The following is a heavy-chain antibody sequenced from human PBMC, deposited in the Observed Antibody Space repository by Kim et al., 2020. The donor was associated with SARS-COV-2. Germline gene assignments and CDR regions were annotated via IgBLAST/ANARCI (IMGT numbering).Heavy chain of an antibody. V-gene: IGHV3-15*01. CDR3: TTVGGYGLLWFGEEYGMDV. CDR2: IKSKTDGGTT. Sequence: GGSLRLSCAASGFTFSNAWMSWVRQAPGKGLEWVGRIKSKTDGGTTDYAAPVKGRFTISRDDSKNTLYLQMNSLKTEDTAVYYCTTVGGYGLLWFGEEYGMDVWGQGTTVTVSS. CDR1: GFTFSNAW. J-gene: IGHJ6*02. D-gene: IGHD3-10*01.